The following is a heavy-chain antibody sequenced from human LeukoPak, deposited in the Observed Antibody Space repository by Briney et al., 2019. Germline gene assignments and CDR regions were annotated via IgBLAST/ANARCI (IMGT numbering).Heavy chain of an antibody. Sequence: AVKVSCKASGGTFISYAISWVRQAPGQGREWMGGIIPIFGTANYAQKFQGRVTITADESTSTAYMEMSRLRSEDPAVYYCARVAQMQRLFEYWGQGTLVTVSS. V-gene: IGHV1-69*01. D-gene: IGHD6-25*01. CDR1: GGTFISYA. J-gene: IGHJ4*02. CDR2: IIPIFGTA. CDR3: ARVAQMQRLFEY.